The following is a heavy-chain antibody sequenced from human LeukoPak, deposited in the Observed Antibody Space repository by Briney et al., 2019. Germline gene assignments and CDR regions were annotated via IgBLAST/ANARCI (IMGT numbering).Heavy chain of an antibody. J-gene: IGHJ4*02. CDR1: GGTFSSYA. D-gene: IGHD4-17*01. Sequence: GASVKVSCKASGGTFSSYAISWVRQAPGQGLEWMGGIIPIFGTANYAQKFQGRVTITADESTSTAYMELSSLRSEDTAVYYCARNGDYGDYYLDYWGQGTLVTVSS. CDR3: ARNGDYGDYYLDY. CDR2: IIPIFGTA. V-gene: IGHV1-69*13.